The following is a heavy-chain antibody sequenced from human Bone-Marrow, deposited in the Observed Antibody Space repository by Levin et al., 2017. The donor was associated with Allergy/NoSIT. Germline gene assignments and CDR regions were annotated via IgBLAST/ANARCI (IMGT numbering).Heavy chain of an antibody. CDR1: GITFSNHF. CDR3: SDLGTPY. V-gene: IGHV3-72*01. Sequence: GGSLRLSCAASGITFSNHFMDWVRQAPGKGLECVARIKNNAPSYATEYAASVEGRFTVSRDDSKNLVFLQMNSLRTEDTAVYYCSDLGTPYWGQGTLVTVSS. J-gene: IGHJ4*02. D-gene: IGHD1-26*01. CDR2: IKNNAPSYAT.